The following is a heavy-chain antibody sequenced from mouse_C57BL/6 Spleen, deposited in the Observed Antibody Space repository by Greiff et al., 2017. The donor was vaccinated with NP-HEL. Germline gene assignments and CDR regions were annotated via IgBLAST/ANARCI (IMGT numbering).Heavy chain of an antibody. D-gene: IGHD2-3*01. Sequence: VQLQQSGPELVKPGASVKISCKASGYAFSSSWMNWVKQRPGKGLEWIGRIYPGDGDTNYNGKFKGKATLTADKSSSTAYMQLSSLTSEDAAVYFCARGDDGYYPFDYWGQGTTLTVSS. J-gene: IGHJ2*01. CDR2: IYPGDGDT. CDR1: GYAFSSSW. CDR3: ARGDDGYYPFDY. V-gene: IGHV1-82*01.